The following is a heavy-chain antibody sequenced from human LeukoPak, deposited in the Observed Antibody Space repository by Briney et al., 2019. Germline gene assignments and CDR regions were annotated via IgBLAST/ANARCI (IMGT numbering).Heavy chain of an antibody. CDR2: ISSSSSYI. CDR1: GFTFSGYW. CDR3: ARHYWFDP. V-gene: IGHV3-21*01. Sequence: KPGGSLRLSCVASGFTFSGYWMHWVRQAPGKGLEWVSSISSSSSYIYYADSVKGRFTISRDSAKNSLYLQMNSLRAEDTAVYYCARHYWFDPWGQGTLVTVSS. J-gene: IGHJ5*02.